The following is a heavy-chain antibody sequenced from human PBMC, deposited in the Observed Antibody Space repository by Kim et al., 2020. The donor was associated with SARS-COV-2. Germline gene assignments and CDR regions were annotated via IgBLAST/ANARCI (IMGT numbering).Heavy chain of an antibody. J-gene: IGHJ5*02. Sequence: GGSLRLSCAASGFTFSSYWMSWVRQAPGKGLEWVANIKQDGSEKYYVDSVKGRFTISRDNAKNSLYLQMNSLRAEDTAVYYCARDPVARAPPGWFDPWGQGTLVTVSS. CDR2: IKQDGSEK. CDR3: ARDPVARAPPGWFDP. D-gene: IGHD2-15*01. V-gene: IGHV3-7*03. CDR1: GFTFSSYW.